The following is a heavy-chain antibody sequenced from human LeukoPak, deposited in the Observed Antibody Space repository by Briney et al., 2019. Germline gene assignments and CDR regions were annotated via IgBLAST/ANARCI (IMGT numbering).Heavy chain of an antibody. J-gene: IGHJ4*02. CDR1: GYTFTSYY. D-gene: IGHD6-6*01. Sequence: GASVKVSCKASGYTFTSYYLHWVRQAPGQGLEWMGIINPSGGSTSYAQKFQGRVTITADESTSTAYMELSSLRSEDTAVYYCARDGYSSSSTFDYWGQGTLVTVSS. V-gene: IGHV1-46*01. CDR3: ARDGYSSSSTFDY. CDR2: INPSGGST.